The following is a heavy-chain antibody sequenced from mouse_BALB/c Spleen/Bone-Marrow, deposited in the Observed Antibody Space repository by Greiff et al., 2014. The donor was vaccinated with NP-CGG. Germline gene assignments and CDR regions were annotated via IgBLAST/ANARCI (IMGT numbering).Heavy chain of an antibody. CDR2: IDPANGNT. J-gene: IGHJ4*01. D-gene: IGHD2-4*01. CDR1: GFNIKDTY. CDR3: ARDDYDDYYAMDY. V-gene: IGHV14-3*02. Sequence: EVQVVESGAELVKPGASVKLSCTASGFNIKDTYMHWVKQRPEQGLEWIGRIDPANGNTKYDPKFQDKATITTDTSSNTAYLQLSSLTSADNAVYYCARDDYDDYYAMDYWGQGTSVTVSS.